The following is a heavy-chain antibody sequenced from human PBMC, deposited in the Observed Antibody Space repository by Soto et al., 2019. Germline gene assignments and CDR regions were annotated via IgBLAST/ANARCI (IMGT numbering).Heavy chain of an antibody. CDR2: IIPIFGTA. CDR1: GGTFSSYA. J-gene: IGHJ5*02. D-gene: IGHD6-13*01. V-gene: IGHV1-69*12. Sequence: QVQLVQSGAEVKKPGSSVKVSCKASGGTFSSYAISWVRQAPGQGLEWMGGIIPIFGTANYAQKFQGRVTITADESTSTAYMELSSLRSDDTAVYYCARDVRRIAAAGTRWFDPWGQGTLVTVSS. CDR3: ARDVRRIAAAGTRWFDP.